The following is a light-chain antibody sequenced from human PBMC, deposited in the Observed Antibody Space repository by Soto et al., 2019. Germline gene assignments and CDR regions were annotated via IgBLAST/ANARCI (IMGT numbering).Light chain of an antibody. Sequence: DIVMTQSPDSLSVSLGERATFSCKSSQTLLYNSNNKNYLAWFQQKPGQAPKLLIYWASTRNSGVPDRFSGSGSGTDFTLTISNLQAEDGAKYDCQQYYHGPVTFGQGTRLEI. J-gene: IGKJ5*01. CDR1: QTLLYNSNNKNY. CDR3: QQYYHGPVT. CDR2: WAS. V-gene: IGKV4-1*01.